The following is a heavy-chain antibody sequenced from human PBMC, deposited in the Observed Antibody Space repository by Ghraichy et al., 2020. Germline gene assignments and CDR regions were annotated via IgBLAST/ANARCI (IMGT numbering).Heavy chain of an antibody. CDR1: GFTFSSYA. V-gene: IGHV3-23*01. CDR2: ISGSGGST. CDR3: AKDARGYSYGSEDAFDI. J-gene: IGHJ3*02. D-gene: IGHD5-18*01. Sequence: GGSLRLSCAASGFTFSSYAMSWVRQAPGKGLEWVSAISGSGGSTYYADSVKGRFTISRDNSKNTLYLQMNSLRAEDTAVYYCAKDARGYSYGSEDAFDIWGQGTMVTVSS.